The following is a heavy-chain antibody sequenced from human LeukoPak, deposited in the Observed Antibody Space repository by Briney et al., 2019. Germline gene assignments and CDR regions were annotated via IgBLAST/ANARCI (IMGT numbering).Heavy chain of an antibody. Sequence: PGGSLRLSCAASGFTFSSYGMHWVRQAPGKGLEWVSTISGSSGSTDYADSVKGRFTISRDNSKNTLYLQMNSLRAEDTAVYYCAKDGMGIYGHANFDYWGQGTLVTVSS. J-gene: IGHJ4*02. V-gene: IGHV3-23*01. CDR3: AKDGMGIYGHANFDY. CDR2: ISGSSGST. D-gene: IGHD3-10*01. CDR1: GFTFSSYG.